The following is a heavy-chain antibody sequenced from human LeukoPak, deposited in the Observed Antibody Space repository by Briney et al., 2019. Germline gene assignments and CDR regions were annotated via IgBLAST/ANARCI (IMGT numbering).Heavy chain of an antibody. CDR1: GFTFSSYA. Sequence: GGSLRLSCAASGFTFSSYAMTWVRQAPGKGLEWVSAISGSGGSTYYADSVKGRFTISRDNSKNTLYLQMNSLRAEDTAVYYCARIVLLWFGETHNDAFDIWGQGTMVTVSS. D-gene: IGHD3-10*01. V-gene: IGHV3-23*01. CDR3: ARIVLLWFGETHNDAFDI. J-gene: IGHJ3*02. CDR2: ISGSGGST.